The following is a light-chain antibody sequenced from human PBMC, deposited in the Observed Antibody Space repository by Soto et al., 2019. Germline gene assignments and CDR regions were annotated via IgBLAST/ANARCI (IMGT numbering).Light chain of an antibody. V-gene: IGKV1-39*01. CDR1: QSISSY. Sequence: DIQMTQSPSSLSASVGDRVTITCRASQSISSYLNWYQQKPGKAPKPLIYAASSLQSGVPSRSSGSGSGTDFTLTISSLQPEDFATYYCQQSYSTPLTFGGGTRWIS. CDR2: AAS. CDR3: QQSYSTPLT. J-gene: IGKJ4*01.